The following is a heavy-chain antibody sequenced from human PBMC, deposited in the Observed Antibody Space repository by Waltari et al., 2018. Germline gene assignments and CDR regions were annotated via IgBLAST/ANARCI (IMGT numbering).Heavy chain of an antibody. CDR3: AGHRARDSSGWY. D-gene: IGHD6-19*01. CDR1: GGSISSSSYY. CDR2: IYYSGST. V-gene: IGHV4-39*07. J-gene: IGHJ4*02. Sequence: QLQLQESGPGLVKPSETLSLTCTVSGGSISSSSYYWGWIRQPPGKGLEWIGSIYYSGSTYYNPSLKCRVTISVDTSKNHFSLKRSSVTAADTAVYYCAGHRARDSSGWYWGQGTLVTVSS.